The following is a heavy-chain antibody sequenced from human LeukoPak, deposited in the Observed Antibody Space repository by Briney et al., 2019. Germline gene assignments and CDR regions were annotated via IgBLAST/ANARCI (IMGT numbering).Heavy chain of an antibody. D-gene: IGHD6-6*01. CDR1: GGSLSSYY. CDR3: ARHFRSAASQRAFDS. CDR2: IHSSGST. V-gene: IGHV4-4*09. Sequence: SETLSLTCTVSGGSLSSYYWSWIRQPPGKGLEWIAYIHSSGSTDYNPSLKSRVTISVDTSKNQFSLKLSSVTAADTAVYYCARHFRSAASQRAFDSWGQGTLVTVSS. J-gene: IGHJ4*02.